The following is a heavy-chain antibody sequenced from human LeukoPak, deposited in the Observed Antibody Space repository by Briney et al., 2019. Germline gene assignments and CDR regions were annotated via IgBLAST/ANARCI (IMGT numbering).Heavy chain of an antibody. V-gene: IGHV3-7*03. D-gene: IGHD2-2*01. Sequence: GGSLRLSCAASGFSFSSYWMSWLRQAPGKGLEWVANIKQDGSEKYYVDSVKGRFTISRDNAKNSLYLQMNSLRAEDTAVYYCARAGYCSSTSGYVHEYYGMDVWGQGTTVTVSS. CDR2: IKQDGSEK. CDR3: ARAGYCSSTSGYVHEYYGMDV. CDR1: GFSFSSYW. J-gene: IGHJ6*02.